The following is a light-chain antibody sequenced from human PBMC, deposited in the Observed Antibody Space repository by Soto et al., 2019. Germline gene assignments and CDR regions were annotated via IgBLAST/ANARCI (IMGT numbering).Light chain of an antibody. V-gene: IGKV1-5*03. CDR3: QHYNSYYPWT. Sequence: DIQMTQSPSTLSASVGDRVTITCRASHSISSWLAWDQQKPGKAPKLLIDKASSLESGVTSRFSGSGSGTEFTLTIGSLQPDDFPTSYCQHYNSYYPWTFGQGTKVDIK. CDR2: KAS. CDR1: HSISSW. J-gene: IGKJ1*01.